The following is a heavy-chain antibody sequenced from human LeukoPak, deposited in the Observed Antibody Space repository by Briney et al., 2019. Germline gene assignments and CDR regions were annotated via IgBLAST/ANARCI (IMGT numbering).Heavy chain of an antibody. D-gene: IGHD6-19*01. Sequence: ASVKVSCKASGYTFTGYYMHWVRQAPGQGLEWMGWINNGNTRYAENLQGRLTLTTDTSTSTAYMELRSLRSDDTAVYYCARGIAVAPMANWFDPWGQGTLVTVSS. V-gene: IGHV1-18*04. CDR1: GYTFTGYY. CDR3: ARGIAVAPMANWFDP. J-gene: IGHJ5*02. CDR2: INNGNT.